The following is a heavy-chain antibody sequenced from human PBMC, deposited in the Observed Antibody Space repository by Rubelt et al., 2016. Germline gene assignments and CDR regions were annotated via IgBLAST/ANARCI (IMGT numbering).Heavy chain of an antibody. D-gene: IGHD3-10*01. CDR2: INHSGST. Sequence: QLQLQESGPGLVKPSETLSLTCTVSGGSISSSSYYWGWIRQPPGKGLEWIGEINHSGSTNYNPSLKSLVYISVATSKNQFSLKLSSVTAADTAVYYCARGTVPDYYGSGSTFDYWGQGTLVTVSS. V-gene: IGHV4-39*07. CDR3: ARGTVPDYYGSGSTFDY. J-gene: IGHJ4*02. CDR1: GGSISSSSYY.